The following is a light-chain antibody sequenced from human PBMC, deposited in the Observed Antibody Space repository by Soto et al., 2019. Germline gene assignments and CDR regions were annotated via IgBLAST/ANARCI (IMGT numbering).Light chain of an antibody. CDR1: SSDVGGYNL. Sequence: QSVLTQPASVSGSPGQSITISCTGTSSDVGGYNLVSWYQQHPGKAPKLMISEVSKRPSGISDRFSGSKSGSTASLTISGLQAEDEADYCCCSYAGTSTHTVFGGGTQLTVL. CDR2: EVS. V-gene: IGLV2-23*02. CDR3: CSYAGTSTHTV. J-gene: IGLJ7*01.